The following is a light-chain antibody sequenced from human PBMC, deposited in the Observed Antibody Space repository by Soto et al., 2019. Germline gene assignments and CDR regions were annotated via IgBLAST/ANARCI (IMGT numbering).Light chain of an antibody. CDR1: SSNIETNT. Sequence: QSVLTQPPSASGTPGQRVTIFCSGSSSNIETNTVNWYQQLPGTAPKILIYSNSQRPSGVPDRFSGSKSGTSATLGITGFQTGDEADYYCGSWDSSLSAYVFGTGTKVTVL. CDR2: SNS. CDR3: GSWDSSLSAYV. J-gene: IGLJ1*01. V-gene: IGLV1-44*01.